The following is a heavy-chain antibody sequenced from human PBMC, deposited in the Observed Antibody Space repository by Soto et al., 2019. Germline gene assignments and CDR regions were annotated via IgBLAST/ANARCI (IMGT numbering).Heavy chain of an antibody. CDR1: GFSFRKHA. D-gene: IGHD2-8*02. V-gene: IGHV3-33*01. Sequence: QVQLVESGGGVVQPGRSLRLSCEASGFSFRKHAMNWVRQAPGKGLEWVAVIWYDGSEKYYADSAKGRFTISRDNSKNTLDLHMNSLRDEDTAVYYCTRGVYDTSGNYWWVSDYWGQGTLVTVSS. J-gene: IGHJ4*02. CDR3: TRGVYDTSGNYWWVSDY. CDR2: IWYDGSEK.